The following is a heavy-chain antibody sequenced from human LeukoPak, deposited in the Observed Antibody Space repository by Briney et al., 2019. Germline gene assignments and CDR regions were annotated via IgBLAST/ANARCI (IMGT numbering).Heavy chain of an antibody. CDR3: ARDRYYYDSSGYELGYYFDY. Sequence: PSRTLSLTCTVSGGSISSYYWSWIRQPPGKGLEWIGYIYISGSTHYTPSLKSRVTISVDTPKNQFSLKLSSVTAADTAVYYCARDRYYYDSSGYELGYYFDYWGQGTLVTVSS. CDR1: GGSISSYY. D-gene: IGHD3-22*01. V-gene: IGHV4-59*01. CDR2: IYISGST. J-gene: IGHJ4*02.